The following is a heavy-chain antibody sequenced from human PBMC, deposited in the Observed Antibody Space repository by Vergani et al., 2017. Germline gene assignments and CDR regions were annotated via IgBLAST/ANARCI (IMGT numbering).Heavy chain of an antibody. V-gene: IGHV4-34*01. CDR2: INHSGST. D-gene: IGHD7-27*01. CDR1: GGSFSGYY. Sequence: QVQLQQWGAGLLKPSETLSLTCAVYGGSFSGYYWSWIRQPPGKGLEWIGEINHSGSTTYNPSLKIRVTISVDTSKNQFSLKLSSVTAADTAVYYCARGTQPPWGYYYYYYMDVWGKGTTVTVSS. CDR3: ARGTQPPWGYYYYYYMDV. J-gene: IGHJ6*03.